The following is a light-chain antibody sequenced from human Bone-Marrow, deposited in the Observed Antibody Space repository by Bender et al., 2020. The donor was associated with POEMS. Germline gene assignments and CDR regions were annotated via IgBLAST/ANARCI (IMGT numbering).Light chain of an antibody. CDR1: ELGDKH. Sequence: SYELTQPPSVSVSPGQTATIYCSGDELGDKHVSWYQQRPGQSPLLVIYQDSKRPAGTPDRICGSNSGTTATLTISGTQALDEADYFCQAWDSGIYVFGGGTTVTVL. V-gene: IGLV3-1*01. CDR2: QDS. CDR3: QAWDSGIYV. J-gene: IGLJ1*01.